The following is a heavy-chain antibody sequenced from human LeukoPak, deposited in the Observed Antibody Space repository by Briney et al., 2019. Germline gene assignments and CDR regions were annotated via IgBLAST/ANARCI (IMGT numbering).Heavy chain of an antibody. CDR1: EFTLSSYW. D-gene: IGHD2-8*01. J-gene: IGHJ3*02. Sequence: PGGSLRLSCAASEFTLSSYWMAWVRQAPGKGLAWVANIKQDGSEKYYVDSVKGRFTISRDSARNSLYLQMNNLRAEDTAIFYCARVNPLMAPGAFDIWGQGTMVAVSS. CDR2: IKQDGSEK. V-gene: IGHV3-7*01. CDR3: ARVNPLMAPGAFDI.